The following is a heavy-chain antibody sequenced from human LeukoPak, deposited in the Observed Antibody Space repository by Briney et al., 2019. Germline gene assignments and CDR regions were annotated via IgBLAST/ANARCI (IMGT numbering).Heavy chain of an antibody. Sequence: ASVKVSCKASGGTFSSYAISWVRQAPGQGLEWMGGIIPIFGTSNYAQKFQGRVAITADESTSTAYMELSSLRSEDTAVYYCARDGRGSRSSWFDPWGQGTLVIISS. CDR3: ARDGRGSRSSWFDP. D-gene: IGHD3-10*01. J-gene: IGHJ5*02. CDR1: GGTFSSYA. V-gene: IGHV1-69*13. CDR2: IIPIFGTS.